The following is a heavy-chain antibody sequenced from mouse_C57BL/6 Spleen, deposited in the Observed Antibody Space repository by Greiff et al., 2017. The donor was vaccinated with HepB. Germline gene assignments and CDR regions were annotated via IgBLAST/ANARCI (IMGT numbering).Heavy chain of an antibody. D-gene: IGHD1-1*01. CDR1: GYTFTNYW. Sequence: QVQLQQSGAELVRPGTSVKMSCKATGYTFTNYWIGWVKQRPGHGLEWIGDIYPGGGYTNYNEKFKGKATLTADKSSSTAYMQFSSLTSEDSAIYYCARSCGSSYGYAMDYWGQGTSVTVSS. V-gene: IGHV1-63*01. J-gene: IGHJ4*01. CDR3: ARSCGSSYGYAMDY. CDR2: IYPGGGYT.